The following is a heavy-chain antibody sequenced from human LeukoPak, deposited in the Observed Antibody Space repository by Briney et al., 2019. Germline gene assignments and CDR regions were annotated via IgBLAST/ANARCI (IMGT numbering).Heavy chain of an antibody. Sequence: GGSLRLSCAASGFTVSNNYMTWVRQAPGKGLEWISYITDDASTIYYADSVQGRFTISRDNAENSLFLQMTSLRVEDTAVYYCVARGGWARFDYWGQGALVTVSA. CDR2: ITDDASTI. CDR1: GFTVSNNY. CDR3: VARGGWARFDY. D-gene: IGHD6-19*01. V-gene: IGHV3-11*04. J-gene: IGHJ4*02.